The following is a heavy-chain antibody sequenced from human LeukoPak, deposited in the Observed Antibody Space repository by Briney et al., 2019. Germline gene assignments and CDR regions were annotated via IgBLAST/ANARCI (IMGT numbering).Heavy chain of an antibody. V-gene: IGHV3-23*01. Sequence: PGGSLRLSCAASGFTFSSYAMSWVRQAPGKGLEWVSAISGSGGSTYYADSVKGRFTISRDNSKNTLYLQMNSLRAEDTAVYYCAKEGSSGWHLWGHFDYWGQGTLVTVSS. CDR3: AKEGSSGWHLWGHFDY. CDR2: ISGSGGST. J-gene: IGHJ4*02. D-gene: IGHD6-19*01. CDR1: GFTFSSYA.